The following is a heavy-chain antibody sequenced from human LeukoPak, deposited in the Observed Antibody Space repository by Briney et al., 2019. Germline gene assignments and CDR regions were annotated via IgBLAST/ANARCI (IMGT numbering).Heavy chain of an antibody. V-gene: IGHV3-30*02. D-gene: IGHD3-22*01. CDR3: AKDMPGYYDSSGYQGSAFDY. J-gene: IGHJ4*02. CDR1: GFTISSYG. Sequence: GGSLRLSCAASGFTISSYGMHWVRQAPGKGLEWVAFIRYDGSNKYYADSVKGRFTISRDNSKDTLYLQMNSLRAEDTAVYYCAKDMPGYYDSSGYQGSAFDYWGQGTLVTVSS. CDR2: IRYDGSNK.